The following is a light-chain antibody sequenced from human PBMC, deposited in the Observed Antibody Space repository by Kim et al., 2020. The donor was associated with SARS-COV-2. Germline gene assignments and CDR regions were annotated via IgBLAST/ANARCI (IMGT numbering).Light chain of an antibody. V-gene: IGKV3-15*01. CDR1: QSISSS. CDR3: QQYAYWRA. Sequence: SLYPGERATLSCRASQSISSSLAWYQQTPGQAPRVLIYGASARATGIPARFSGSGSGTEFTLTISNLQSEDFAVYYCQQYAYWRAFGQGTRLEIK. CDR2: GAS. J-gene: IGKJ5*01.